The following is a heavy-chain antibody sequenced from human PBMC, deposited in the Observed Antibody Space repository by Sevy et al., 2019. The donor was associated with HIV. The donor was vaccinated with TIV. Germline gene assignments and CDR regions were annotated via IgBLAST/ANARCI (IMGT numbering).Heavy chain of an antibody. V-gene: IGHV3-23*01. Sequence: GGSLRLSCAAAGFTFSSYAMSWVRQAPGKGLEWVSTFSFGCGKINYADSVKGRVTISRDNSKNTLYLQMHSLRAEDTAVYYCAREGCSKPQDYWGQGTLVTVSS. CDR2: FSFGCGKI. CDR1: GFTFSSYA. D-gene: IGHD3-10*02. J-gene: IGHJ4*02. CDR3: AREGCSKPQDY.